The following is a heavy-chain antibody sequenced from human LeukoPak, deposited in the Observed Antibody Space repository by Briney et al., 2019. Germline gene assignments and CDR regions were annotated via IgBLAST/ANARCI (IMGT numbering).Heavy chain of an antibody. D-gene: IGHD3-3*01. Sequence: GGSLRLSCAASGFTFSSDAMSWVRQAPGKGLEWVSDISGSGGSTYYADSVKGRFTISRDNSKNTLYLQMNSLRAEDTAVYYRAKEVGRVVIITPIDYWGQGTLVTVSS. CDR3: AKEVGRVVIITPIDY. V-gene: IGHV3-23*01. J-gene: IGHJ4*02. CDR1: GFTFSSDA. CDR2: ISGSGGST.